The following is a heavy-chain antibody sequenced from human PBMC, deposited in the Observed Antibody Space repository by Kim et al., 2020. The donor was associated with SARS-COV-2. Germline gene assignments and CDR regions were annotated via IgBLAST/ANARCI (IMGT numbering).Heavy chain of an antibody. Sequence: ASVKVSCKPSGYTFTSYGIHWVRQAPGQRLEWMGWINAGNDNTQYSQKFQGRVTITRDTSASTVYMELSSLRSEDTAVYYCARGGRVVPASISRYNAMDVWGPGNTVTVSS. D-gene: IGHD2-2*01. J-gene: IGHJ6*02. CDR3: ARGGRVVPASISRYNAMDV. CDR1: GYTFTSYG. CDR2: INAGNDNT. V-gene: IGHV1-3*01.